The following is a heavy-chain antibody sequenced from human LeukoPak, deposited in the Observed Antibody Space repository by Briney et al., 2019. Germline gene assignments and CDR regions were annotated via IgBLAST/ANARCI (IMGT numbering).Heavy chain of an antibody. D-gene: IGHD3-22*01. V-gene: IGHV4-61*02. CDR3: ARADRSGYFGNVVAFDI. CDR1: GGSINSGSYS. Sequence: SETLSLTCTVSGGSINSGSYSWTWIRQPAGKGLEWIGRIHISGSTDYTPSLKSRATISVDTSKNQFSLKLSSETAADTAVYYCARADRSGYFGNVVAFDIWGQGTMVTVSS. CDR2: IHISGST. J-gene: IGHJ3*02.